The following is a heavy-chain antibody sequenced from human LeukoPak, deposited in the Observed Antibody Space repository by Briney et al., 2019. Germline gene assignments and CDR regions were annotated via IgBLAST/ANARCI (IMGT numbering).Heavy chain of an antibody. D-gene: IGHD3-22*01. CDR3: ARCAHYYDSSGDIKYYFDY. V-gene: IGHV1-69*05. Sequence: SVKVSCKASGGTFSSYTISWVRQAPGQGLEWMGRIIPIFGTANYAQKFQGRVTITTDESTSTAYMELSSLRSEGTAVYYCARCAHYYDSSGDIKYYFDYWGQGTLVTVSS. J-gene: IGHJ4*02. CDR1: GGTFSSYT. CDR2: IIPIFGTA.